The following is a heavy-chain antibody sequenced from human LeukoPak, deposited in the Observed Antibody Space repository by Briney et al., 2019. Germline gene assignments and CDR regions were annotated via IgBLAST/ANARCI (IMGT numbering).Heavy chain of an antibody. J-gene: IGHJ4*02. V-gene: IGHV3-30*18. D-gene: IGHD6-19*01. CDR3: AKDASLYSSGWYPNRFYFDY. CDR2: MSYDGGNK. Sequence: GGSLRLSCAGSGFSFSNYGMHWVRQAPGKGLEWVAFMSYDGGNKDYADSVKGRFIISRDNSKDTLYLQMNSLRAEDTAVFYCAKDASLYSSGWYPNRFYFDYWGQGTLVTVSS. CDR1: GFSFSNYG.